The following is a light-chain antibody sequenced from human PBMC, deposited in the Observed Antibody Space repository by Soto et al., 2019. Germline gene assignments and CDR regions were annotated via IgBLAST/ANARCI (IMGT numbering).Light chain of an antibody. CDR2: DVS. V-gene: IGLV2-11*01. J-gene: IGLJ1*01. CDR3: CSYAGSYSYV. Sequence: QAVVTQPRSVSGSPGQSVTISCTGTSSDVGGYNYVSWYQQHPGKAPKLMIYDVSKRPSGVPDRFSGSKSGNTASLTISGLLAEDEADYYCCSYAGSYSYVFGTGTKLTVL. CDR1: SSDVGGYNY.